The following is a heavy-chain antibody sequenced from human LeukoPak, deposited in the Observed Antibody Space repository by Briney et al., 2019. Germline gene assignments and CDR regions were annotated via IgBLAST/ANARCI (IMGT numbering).Heavy chain of an antibody. CDR3: ARDRNSASSNNWFDP. V-gene: IGHV3-30*04. J-gene: IGHJ5*02. CDR2: ISYDGGKE. Sequence: GGSLRLSCAASGFTFSSYALHWVRQAPGKELEWVSVISYDGGKEYYADSVKGRFTISRDNSKNTLYLQMNSLRGEDTAVYYCARDRNSASSNNWFDPWGQGTLVTVSS. D-gene: IGHD6-6*01. CDR1: GFTFSSYA.